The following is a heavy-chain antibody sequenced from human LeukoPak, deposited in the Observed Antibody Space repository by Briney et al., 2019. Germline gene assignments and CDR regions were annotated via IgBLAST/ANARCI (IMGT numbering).Heavy chain of an antibody. CDR2: ISGSGGST. V-gene: IGHV3-23*01. D-gene: IGHD3-22*01. CDR1: GFTFSSYA. Sequence: GGSLRLSCAASGFTFSSYAMSWVRQAPGKGLEWVSPISGSGGSTYYADSVKGRFTISRDNSKNTLYLQMNSLRAEDTAVYYCAKDRVSVYYYDSSGYYYFDYWGQGTLVTVSS. CDR3: AKDRVSVYYYDSSGYYYFDY. J-gene: IGHJ4*02.